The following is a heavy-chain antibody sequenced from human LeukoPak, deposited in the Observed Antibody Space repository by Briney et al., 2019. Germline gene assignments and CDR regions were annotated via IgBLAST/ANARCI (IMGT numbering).Heavy chain of an antibody. D-gene: IGHD5-24*01. V-gene: IGHV1-69*05. Sequence: GASVKVSCKASGGTFSSYAISWVRQAPGQGLEWMGGIIPIFGTANYAQKFKGRVTITTDESTSTAYMEQSSLRSEDTAVYYCARLEMATIHDAFDIWGQGTMATVSS. CDR3: ARLEMATIHDAFDI. CDR2: IIPIFGTA. CDR1: GGTFSSYA. J-gene: IGHJ3*02.